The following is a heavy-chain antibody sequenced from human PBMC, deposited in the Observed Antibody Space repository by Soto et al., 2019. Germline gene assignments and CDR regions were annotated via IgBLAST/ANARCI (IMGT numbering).Heavy chain of an antibody. D-gene: IGHD3-10*01. CDR3: ARHPGYGLYYFDY. V-gene: IGHV4-39*01. Sequence: SETLSLTCTVSGGSISSYYGGWIRQQPGKGLEWIGSIYYSGSTYYNPSLKSRVTISVDTSKNQFSLKLSSVTAADTAVYYCARHPGYGLYYFDYWGQGTLVPVSS. CDR1: GGSISSYY. CDR2: IYYSGST. J-gene: IGHJ4*02.